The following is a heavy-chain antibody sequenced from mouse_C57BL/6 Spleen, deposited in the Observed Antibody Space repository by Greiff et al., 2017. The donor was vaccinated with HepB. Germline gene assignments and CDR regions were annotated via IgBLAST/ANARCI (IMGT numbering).Heavy chain of an antibody. CDR2: IRNKANNHAT. CDR3: TRPGGYYLAWFAY. J-gene: IGHJ3*01. D-gene: IGHD2-3*01. V-gene: IGHV6-6*01. CDR1: GFTFSDAW. Sequence: EVQLVESGGGLVQPGGSMKLSCAASGFTFSDAWMDWVRQSPEKGLEWVAEIRNKANNHATYYAESVKGRFTISRDDSKSSVYLQMNSLRAEDTGIYYCTRPGGYYLAWFAYWGQGTLVTVSA.